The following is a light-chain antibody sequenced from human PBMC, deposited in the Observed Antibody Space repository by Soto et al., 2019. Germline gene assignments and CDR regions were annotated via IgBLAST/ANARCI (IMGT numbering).Light chain of an antibody. J-gene: IGKJ1*01. CDR2: DAS. CDR1: QSVSSY. CDR3: QKRSKWSWT. V-gene: IGKV3-11*01. Sequence: EIVLTQSPATLSLSPGERATLSCRASQSVSSYLAWYQQKPGQAPRLLIYDASNRATGIPARFSGSGSGTDFTPTISSLEPEVVAVYYCQKRSKWSWTFGQGTKVEIK.